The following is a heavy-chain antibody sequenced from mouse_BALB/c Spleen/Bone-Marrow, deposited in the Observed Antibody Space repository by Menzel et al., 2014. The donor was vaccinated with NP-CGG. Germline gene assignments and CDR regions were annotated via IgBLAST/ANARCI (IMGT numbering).Heavy chain of an antibody. V-gene: IGHV1-7*01. J-gene: IGHJ3*01. CDR3: ARDDYAY. D-gene: IGHD2-4*01. CDR1: GYTFTSYW. CDR2: IYPSTGYT. Sequence: GXSVKMSCKASGYTFTSYWMHWVKQRPGQGLEWIGYIYPSTGYTEYNQKFKDKVTLTADKSSSTAYMQLSRLTSEDSAVYYCARDDYAYWGQGTLVTVSA.